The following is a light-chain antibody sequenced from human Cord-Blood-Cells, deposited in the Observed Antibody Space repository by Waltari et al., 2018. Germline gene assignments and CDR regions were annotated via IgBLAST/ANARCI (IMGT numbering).Light chain of an antibody. CDR1: SSNIGAGYD. CDR2: GTS. V-gene: IGLV1-40*01. CDR3: QSYDSSLSKV. J-gene: IGLJ3*02. Sequence: QSVLTQPPSVSGAPGQRVTISCTGTSSNIGAGYDVHWYQQLPGTAPKLLLYGTSNRPSGVPDRFSGSKSGTSASLAITGLQAEDEADYYCQSYDSSLSKVFGGGTKLTVL.